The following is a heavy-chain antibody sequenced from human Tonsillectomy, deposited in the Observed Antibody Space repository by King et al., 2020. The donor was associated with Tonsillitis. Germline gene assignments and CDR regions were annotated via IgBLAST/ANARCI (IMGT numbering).Heavy chain of an antibody. CDR1: GGSFSGYY. J-gene: IGHJ3*02. D-gene: IGHD3-22*01. V-gene: IGHV4-34*01. CDR2: INHSGRT. CDR3: ERVNYDSSGYYRNHAFDI. Sequence: VQLQQWGAGLLKPSDILSLTCAVYGGSFSGYYWSWIRQPPGKGLEWIGEINHSGRTNYNPSLKSRVPISVDTSKNQFSLKLNFVTAADTSVYYCERVNYDSSGYYRNHAFDIWGQGTMVTVSP.